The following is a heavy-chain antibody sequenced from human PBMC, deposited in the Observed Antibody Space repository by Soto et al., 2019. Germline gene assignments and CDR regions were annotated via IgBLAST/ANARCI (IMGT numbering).Heavy chain of an antibody. CDR1: GYSLTSYW. V-gene: IGHV5-10-1*01. Sequence: PGESLKISCNASGYSLTSYWISCVRQMPGKGLEWMGRIDPSDSYTNYSPSFQGRVTMTRDTSTSTVYMELSSLRSEDTAVYYCARDGPKPAHGAFDIWGQGTMVTVSS. J-gene: IGHJ3*02. CDR2: IDPSDSYT. CDR3: ARDGPKPAHGAFDI.